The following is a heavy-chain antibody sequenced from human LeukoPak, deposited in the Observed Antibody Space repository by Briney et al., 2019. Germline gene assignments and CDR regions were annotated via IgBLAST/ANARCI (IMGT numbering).Heavy chain of an antibody. CDR2: IIPIFGTA. J-gene: IGHJ4*02. CDR3: ARVRPDLYYFDY. CDR1: GGTFSSYA. D-gene: IGHD2-2*01. Sequence: SVKVSCKASGGTFSSYAISWVRQAPGQGLEWMGGIIPIFGTANYAQKFQGRVTITADESTSTAYMELSSLRSEDTAVYYCARVRPDLYYFDYWGQGTLITVSS. V-gene: IGHV1-69*13.